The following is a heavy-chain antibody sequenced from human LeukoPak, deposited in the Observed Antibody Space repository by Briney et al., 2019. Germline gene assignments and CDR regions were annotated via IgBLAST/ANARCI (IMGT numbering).Heavy chain of an antibody. V-gene: IGHV1-8*01. D-gene: IGHD3-3*01. J-gene: IGHJ4*02. CDR3: ARDLSGYSDYYFDY. CDR1: GYTFASYD. Sequence: ASVKVSCKAYGYTFASYDINWVRQATGQGLEWLGWMNPSTGNTGFAQRFQGRVTMTKDTSISTAYMELSSLRSEDTAVYYCARDLSGYSDYYFDYWGQGTLVTVSS. CDR2: MNPSTGNT.